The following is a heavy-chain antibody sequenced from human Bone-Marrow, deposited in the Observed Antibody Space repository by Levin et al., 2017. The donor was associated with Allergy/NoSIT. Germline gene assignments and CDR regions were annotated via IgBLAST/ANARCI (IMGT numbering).Heavy chain of an antibody. CDR3: VREGAPCSGTACYIFDF. V-gene: IGHV3-64*02. CDR1: GFTFRNYA. CDR2: ISSNGEDT. J-gene: IGHJ4*02. D-gene: IGHD2-15*01. Sequence: GESLKISCAASGFTFRNYAMHWVRQAPGKGPEYVAAISSNGEDTYYADSVKGRFTISRDNSKNTLFLQMGSLRPEDMAAYYCVREGAPCSGTACYIFDFWGLGVLVTVSS.